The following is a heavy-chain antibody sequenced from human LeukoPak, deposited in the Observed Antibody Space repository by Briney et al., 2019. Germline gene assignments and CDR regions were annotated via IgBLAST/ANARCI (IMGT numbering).Heavy chain of an antibody. CDR1: GGSISSGDYY. CDR3: ARGITIFGVVIIPVAFDI. J-gene: IGHJ3*02. V-gene: IGHV4-30-4*08. CDR2: IYYSGST. D-gene: IGHD3-3*01. Sequence: SETLSLTCTVSGGSISSGDYYWSWIRQPPRKGLEWIGYIYYSGSTYYNPSLKSRVTISVDTSKNQFSLKLSSVTAADTAVNYCARGITIFGVVIIPVAFDIWGQGTMVTVSS.